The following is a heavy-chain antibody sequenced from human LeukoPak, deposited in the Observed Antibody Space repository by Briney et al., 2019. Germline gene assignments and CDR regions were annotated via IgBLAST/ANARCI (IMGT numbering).Heavy chain of an antibody. CDR3: NPLGYMDV. CDR2: YTSGSI. Sequence: SESLSLTCAVSGASISSHYWGWIRQPPGKGLEWIGYTSGSISDNPSLKSRVTMSVDTSKNQFSLNLSSVTAADTAVYYYNPLGYMDVWGKGTTVTVSS. CDR1: GASISSHY. J-gene: IGHJ6*03. V-gene: IGHV4-4*07. D-gene: IGHD1-1*01.